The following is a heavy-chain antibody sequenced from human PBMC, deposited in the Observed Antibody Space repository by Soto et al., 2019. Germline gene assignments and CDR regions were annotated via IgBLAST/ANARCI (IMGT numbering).Heavy chain of an antibody. Sequence: QVQLVQSGAEVKKPGSSVKVSCEASGGTFNKFAISWVRQAPGQGLDWLGGTIPFLFSSKYAQKFQGRVTITADESANTAYMQLSGLRSEDTAIYYCARVGTSYGDDVWEASYSNALDVWGQGTTVTVSS. J-gene: IGHJ6*02. V-gene: IGHV1-69*01. CDR1: GGTFNKFA. D-gene: IGHD3-16*01. CDR2: TIPFLFSS. CDR3: ARVGTSYGDDVWEASYSNALDV.